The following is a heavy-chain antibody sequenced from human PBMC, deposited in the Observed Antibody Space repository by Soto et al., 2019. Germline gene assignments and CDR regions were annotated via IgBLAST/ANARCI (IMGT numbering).Heavy chain of an antibody. CDR1: GGTLSSIA. CDR2: IVPKFATT. D-gene: IGHD3-10*01. J-gene: IGHJ5*02. CDR3: ATDTSMFRGRDADTPWFET. V-gene: IGHV1-69*18. Sequence: QVQLVQSGAEVRKPGSSVKVSCKASGGTLSSIAISWVRQAPGLGLEWMGRIVPKFATTDNAHKFQGRVTITADESTGTVYMEMTSLRSEDTAMYYCATDTSMFRGRDADTPWFETWGQGTLVNVSS.